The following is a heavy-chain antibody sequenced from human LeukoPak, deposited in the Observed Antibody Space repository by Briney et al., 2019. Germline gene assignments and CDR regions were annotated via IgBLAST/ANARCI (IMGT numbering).Heavy chain of an antibody. V-gene: IGHV4-30-2*01. CDR2: IYHSGST. D-gene: IGHD2-2*02. J-gene: IGHJ6*02. Sequence: SQTLSLTCAVFGGSISSGGYSWSWIRQPPGKGLEWIGYIYHSGSTYYNPSLKSRVTISVDRSKNQFSLKLSSVTAADTAVYYCARNVIVVVPAAIDYYYYGMDVWGQGTTVTVSS. CDR3: ARNVIVVVPAAIDYYYYGMDV. CDR1: GGSISSGGYS.